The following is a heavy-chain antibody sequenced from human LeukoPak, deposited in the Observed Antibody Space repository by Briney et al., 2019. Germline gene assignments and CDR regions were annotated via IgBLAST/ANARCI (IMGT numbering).Heavy chain of an antibody. J-gene: IGHJ6*03. D-gene: IGHD1-26*01. Sequence: GASVKVSCKASGYTFTGYYMHWVRQAPGQGLEWMGWINPNSGGTNYAKKFQGRVTMTRDTSISTAYMELSRLRSDDTAVYYCARGAPNYYYYYMDVWGKGTAVTISS. CDR2: INPNSGGT. CDR3: ARGAPNYYYYYMDV. V-gene: IGHV1-2*02. CDR1: GYTFTGYY.